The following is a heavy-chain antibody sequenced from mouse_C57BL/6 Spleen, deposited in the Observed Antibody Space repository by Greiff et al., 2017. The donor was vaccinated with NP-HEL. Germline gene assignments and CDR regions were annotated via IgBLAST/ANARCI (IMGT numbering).Heavy chain of an antibody. J-gene: IGHJ2*01. CDR2: IDPETGGT. V-gene: IGHV1-15*01. CDR1: GYTFTDYE. D-gene: IGHD1-1*01. Sequence: QVQLQQSGAELVRPGASVTLSCKASGYTFTDYEMHWVKQTPVHGLEWIGAIDPETGGTPYNQKFKGKAILTAAKSSSTAYMELRSLTSEDSAVYYYTGSDYYGSSPGDRGQGPTLTVSS. CDR3: TGSDYYGSSPGD.